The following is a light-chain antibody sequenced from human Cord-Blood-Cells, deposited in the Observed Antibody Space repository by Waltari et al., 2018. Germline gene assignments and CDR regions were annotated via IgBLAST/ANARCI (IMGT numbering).Light chain of an antibody. CDR3: QKYNSYSN. V-gene: IGKV1-5*03. CDR1: QSIRRW. Sequence: DIQMTQSPSTLSPAVEDKVTITCRAIQSIRRWLEWYQKKPGKAPKLLFYKASSLESCVPSRFSGRGYGTEFTLTISSLQPNDFATYYCQKYNSYSNFGGGTKVEIK. J-gene: IGKJ4*01. CDR2: KAS.